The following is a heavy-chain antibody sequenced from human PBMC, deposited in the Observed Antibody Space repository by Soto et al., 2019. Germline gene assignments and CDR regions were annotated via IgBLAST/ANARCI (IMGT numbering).Heavy chain of an antibody. Sequence: QVQLVQSGAEVKKPGSSVKVSCKASGGTFSSYAISWVRQAPGQGLEWMGGIIPIFGTANYAQNFQGRVTITADESTSTNYLGLSSLRSEDTAVYYYAREAERGSYSYFDYWVQGTLVTVSS. CDR3: AREAERGSYSYFDY. CDR1: GGTFSSYA. D-gene: IGHD1-26*01. J-gene: IGHJ4*02. CDR2: IIPIFGTA. V-gene: IGHV1-69*01.